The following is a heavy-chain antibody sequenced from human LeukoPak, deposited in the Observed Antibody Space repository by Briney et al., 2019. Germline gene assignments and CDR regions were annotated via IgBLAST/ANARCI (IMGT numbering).Heavy chain of an antibody. D-gene: IGHD3-22*01. CDR1: GFTFSDYI. CDR2: ISNNGADI. J-gene: IGHJ4*02. CDR3: VRATYDIQPFDL. V-gene: IGHV3-64*01. Sequence: GGSPTLSCTASGFTFSDYIMHWVRQAPGKALEYISAISNNGADIYYAKSVKGRFSISRDNSKNTLYLEIDSLRSEDMAVYYCVRATYDIQPFDLWGQGTLVTVSS.